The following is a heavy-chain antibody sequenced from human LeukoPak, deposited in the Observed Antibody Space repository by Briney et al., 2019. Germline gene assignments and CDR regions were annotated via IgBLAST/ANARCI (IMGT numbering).Heavy chain of an antibody. V-gene: IGHV4-31*03. CDR2: IYYSGST. CDR1: GDSISSGGYY. J-gene: IGHJ4*02. D-gene: IGHD6-19*01. CDR3: ARGVTVAGTFYFDY. Sequence: SETLSLTCTVSGDSISSGGYYWSWIRQHPGKGLEWIGYIYYSGSTYYNPSLKSRVTISVDTSKSQFSLKLSSVTAADTAVYYCARGVTVAGTFYFDYWGQGTLVTVSS.